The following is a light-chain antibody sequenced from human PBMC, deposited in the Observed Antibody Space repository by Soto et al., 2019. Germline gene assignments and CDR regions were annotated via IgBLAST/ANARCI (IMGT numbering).Light chain of an antibody. V-gene: IGKV1-9*01. CDR1: SSNY. Sequence: IQMTQSPSSPAASVGDNVPMTCRSSSNYLAWYQQKPGKAPDLLIYSASTLQSGVPSRFSGSGSETEFSLTIRAVQPEDFATYYCQQLSRYPLTVGGGTKVDIK. CDR2: SAS. CDR3: QQLSRYPLT. J-gene: IGKJ4*01.